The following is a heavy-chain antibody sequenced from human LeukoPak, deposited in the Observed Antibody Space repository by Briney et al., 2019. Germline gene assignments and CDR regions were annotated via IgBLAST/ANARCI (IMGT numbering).Heavy chain of an antibody. CDR3: AKAVDTYFDY. CDR1: GFTFSAYT. V-gene: IGHV3-23*01. CDR2: IVGSGDNT. J-gene: IGHJ4*02. Sequence: GGSLRLSCAASGFTFSAYTMTWVRQAPGKGLEWVSAIVGSGDNTYYADSVKGRFTISRDNSKNLLYVQMNSLRAEDTAVYYCAKAVDTYFDYWGQGTLVTVSS.